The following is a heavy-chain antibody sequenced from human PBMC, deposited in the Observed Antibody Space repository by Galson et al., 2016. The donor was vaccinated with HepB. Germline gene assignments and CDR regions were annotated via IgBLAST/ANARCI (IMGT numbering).Heavy chain of an antibody. CDR3: AKASGYSNIWFNY. CDR1: GFIFSNSV. J-gene: IGHJ5*01. V-gene: IGHV3-23*01. Sequence: SLRLSCAASGFIFSNSVMSWVRQAPGKGLEWVSVTSTLVDSTYYADSVKGRFTVSRDNSKNTVYLQMNSLRAEDTAVYYCAKASGYSNIWFNYWGQGTLVTVSS. CDR2: TSTLVDST. D-gene: IGHD5-12*01.